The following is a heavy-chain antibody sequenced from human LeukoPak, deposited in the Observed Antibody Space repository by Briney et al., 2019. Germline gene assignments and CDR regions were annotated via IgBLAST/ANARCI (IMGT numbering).Heavy chain of an antibody. CDR1: GYSFTSYW. J-gene: IGHJ6*02. CDR2: IYPGDSDT. D-gene: IGHD2-21*02. V-gene: IGHV5-51*01. Sequence: PGESLKVSCQGSGYSFTSYWIGWVRQMPGKGLEWMGIIYPGDSDTRYSPSFQGQVTISADKSISTAYLQWSSLKASDTAMYYCARIVVTATRSYYYGMDVWGQGTTVTVSS. CDR3: ARIVVTATRSYYYGMDV.